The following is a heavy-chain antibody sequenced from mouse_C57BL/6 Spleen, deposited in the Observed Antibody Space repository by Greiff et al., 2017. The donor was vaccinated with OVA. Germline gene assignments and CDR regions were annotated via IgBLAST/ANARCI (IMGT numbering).Heavy chain of an antibody. Sequence: VKLVESGAELVKPGASVKLSCKASGYTFTEYTIHWVKQRSGQGLEWIGWFYPGSGSIKYNEKFKDKATLTADKSSSTVYMELSRLTSEDSAVYFCARHEMHYGRGYAMDYWGQGTSVTVSS. D-gene: IGHD1-1*01. CDR2: FYPGSGSI. CDR3: ARHEMHYGRGYAMDY. CDR1: GYTFTEYT. J-gene: IGHJ4*01. V-gene: IGHV1-62-2*01.